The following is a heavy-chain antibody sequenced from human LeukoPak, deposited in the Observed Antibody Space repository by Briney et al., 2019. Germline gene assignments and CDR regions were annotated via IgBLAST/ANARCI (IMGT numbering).Heavy chain of an antibody. D-gene: IGHD6-19*01. CDR3: ARRDSSGWYYFDY. CDR2: IYYSGST. CDR1: GGSISSYY. J-gene: IGHJ4*02. V-gene: IGHV4-59*08. Sequence: SGTLSLTCTVSGGSISSYYWSWIRQPPGKGLEWIGYIYYSGSTNYNPSLKSRVTISVDTSKNQFSLKLSSVTAADTAVYYCARRDSSGWYYFDYWGQGTLVTVSS.